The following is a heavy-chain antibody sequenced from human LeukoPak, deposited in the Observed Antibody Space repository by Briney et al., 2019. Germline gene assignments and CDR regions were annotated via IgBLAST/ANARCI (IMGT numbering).Heavy chain of an antibody. D-gene: IGHD3-10*01. J-gene: IGHJ4*02. CDR2: INPNSGGT. CDR3: ARDRSRVLWFGELSVFFY. Sequence: SVKVPCKASGYTFTGYYMHWVRQAPGQGLEWMGWINPNSGGTNYAQKFQGRVTMTRDTSISTAYMELSRLRSDDTAVYYCARDRSRVLWFGELSVFFYWGQGTLVTVSS. CDR1: GYTFTGYY. V-gene: IGHV1-2*02.